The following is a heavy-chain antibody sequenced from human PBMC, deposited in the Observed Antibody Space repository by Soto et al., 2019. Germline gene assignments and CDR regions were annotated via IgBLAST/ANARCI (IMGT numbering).Heavy chain of an antibody. D-gene: IGHD3-10*01. Sequence: QVQLQQWGAGLLKPSETLSLTCAVYGGSFSGYYWSWIRQPPGKGLEWIGEINHSGSTNYNPSLKSRVTTSVDTSKNQFSLKLSSVTAADTAVYYCARVRGYYGSGSRLNLFDPWGQGTLVTVSS. CDR1: GGSFSGYY. J-gene: IGHJ5*02. V-gene: IGHV4-34*01. CDR2: INHSGST. CDR3: ARVRGYYGSGSRLNLFDP.